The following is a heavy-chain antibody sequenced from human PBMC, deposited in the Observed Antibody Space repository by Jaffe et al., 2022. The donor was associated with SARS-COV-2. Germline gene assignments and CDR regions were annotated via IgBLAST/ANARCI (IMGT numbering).Heavy chain of an antibody. CDR3: ARLVPQRLALGYYYYMDV. D-gene: IGHD3-9*01. CDR1: GYTFSSYD. V-gene: IGHV1-8*01. J-gene: IGHJ6*03. CDR2: MNPNTGNT. Sequence: QVHLVQSGAEVKKPGASVKVSCKASGYTFSSYDINWVRQATGQGLEWVGWMNPNTGNTILAQKFQGRVTLTRDTSITTAYLELSSLRSEDTAVYFCARLVPQRLALGYYYYMDVWGKGSTVTVSS.